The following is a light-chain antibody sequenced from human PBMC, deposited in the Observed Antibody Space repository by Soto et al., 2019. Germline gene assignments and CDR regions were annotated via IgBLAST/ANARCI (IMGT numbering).Light chain of an antibody. J-gene: IGKJ1*01. CDR3: QQYGDSPRT. V-gene: IGKV3-20*01. CDR1: RSVSSSY. CDR2: AIS. Sequence: ETVLTQFQGTLSLSPGERATLSCRASRSVSSSYLAWYQQKPGQAPRLLLYAISSRATGIPARFSGSGSATDFTLTISKLEPEDFAVYYCQQYGDSPRTFGQGTKVEIK.